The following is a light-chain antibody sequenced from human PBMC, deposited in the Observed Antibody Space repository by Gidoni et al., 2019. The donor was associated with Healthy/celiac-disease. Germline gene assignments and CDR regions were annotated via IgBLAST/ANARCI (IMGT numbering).Light chain of an antibody. V-gene: IGKV1-5*03. CDR1: QSISSW. CDR2: KAS. Sequence: DIQITPSPSTLSASVGDRVTITFRASQSISSWLAWYQQKPGKAPKLLIYKASSLESGVPSRFSGSGSGTEFTLTISSLQPDDFATYYCQQYNSYSRTFGQGTKLEIK. J-gene: IGKJ2*01. CDR3: QQYNSYSRT.